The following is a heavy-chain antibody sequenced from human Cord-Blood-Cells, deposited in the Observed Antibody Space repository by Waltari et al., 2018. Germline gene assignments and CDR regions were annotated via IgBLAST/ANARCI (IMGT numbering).Heavy chain of an antibody. CDR2: IYYSGST. J-gene: IGHJ2*01. V-gene: IGHV4-39*01. CDR3: ASAWSIAARPESWYFDL. D-gene: IGHD6-6*01. Sequence: QLQLQESGPGLVKPSAPLSLTCTVSGGSISSSSYYLGWIRQPPGKGLECIGNIYYSGSTYYNPSLKSRVTISVDTSKNQFSLKLSSVTAADTAAYYCASAWSIAARPESWYFDLWGRGTLVTVSS. CDR1: GGSISSSSYY.